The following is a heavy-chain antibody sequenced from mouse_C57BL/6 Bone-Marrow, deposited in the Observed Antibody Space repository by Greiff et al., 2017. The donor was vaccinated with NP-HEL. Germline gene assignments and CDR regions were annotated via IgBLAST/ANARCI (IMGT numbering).Heavy chain of an antibody. CDR1: GYTFTSYW. J-gene: IGHJ2*01. D-gene: IGHD1-1*01. V-gene: IGHV1-64*01. CDR3: TSVYYYGRGDY. Sequence: QVQLQQPGAELVKPGASVTLSCKASGYTFTSYWMHWVKQRPGQGLEWIGMIHPNSGSTNYNEKFKSKATLTVDKSSSTAYMQLSSLTSEDSAVYCCTSVYYYGRGDYWGQGTPLTVSS. CDR2: IHPNSGST.